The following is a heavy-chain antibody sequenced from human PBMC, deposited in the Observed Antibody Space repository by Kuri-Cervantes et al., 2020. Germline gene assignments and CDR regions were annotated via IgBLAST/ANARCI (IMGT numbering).Heavy chain of an antibody. D-gene: IGHD2-15*01. V-gene: IGHV3-66*01. CDR1: RFSFSTYW. J-gene: IGHJ4*02. CDR2: IYSCGST. Sequence: GGSLRLSCAASRFSFSTYWMMWVRQPPGKGLEWVSVIYSCGSTYYADSVKGRFTISRDNAKNTLYLQMNRLRAEDTAVYYCARNLSSIGGSGYWGQGTLVTVSS. CDR3: ARNLSSIGGSGY.